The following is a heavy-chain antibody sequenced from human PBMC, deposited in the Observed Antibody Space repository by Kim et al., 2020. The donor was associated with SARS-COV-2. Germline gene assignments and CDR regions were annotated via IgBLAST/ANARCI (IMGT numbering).Heavy chain of an antibody. Sequence: GRFTISRDNAKNSLYLQMNSLRAEDTAVYYCARDGPAHGSTWAAPSPYLDYWGQGTLVTVSS. V-gene: IGHV3-11*01. J-gene: IGHJ4*02. D-gene: IGHD6-13*01. CDR3: ARDGPAHGSTWAAPSPYLDY.